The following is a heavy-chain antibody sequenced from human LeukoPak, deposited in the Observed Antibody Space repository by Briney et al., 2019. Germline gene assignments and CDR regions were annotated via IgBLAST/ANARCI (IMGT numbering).Heavy chain of an antibody. CDR3: AKDHESSVYFHY. CDR2: INAVNGNT. V-gene: IGHV1-3*01. Sequence: GASVKVSCKASGYTFTSYAMHGVRQAPGQRLEWMGWINAVNGNTKYSQKFQGRVTITRDTSTSTAYMELSSLRSEDTAVYYCAKDHESSVYFHYWGQGTLVTVSS. J-gene: IGHJ4*02. D-gene: IGHD3-22*01. CDR1: GYTFTSYA.